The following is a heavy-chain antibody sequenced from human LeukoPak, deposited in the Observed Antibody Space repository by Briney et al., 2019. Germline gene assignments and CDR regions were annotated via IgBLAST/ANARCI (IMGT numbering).Heavy chain of an antibody. D-gene: IGHD6-19*01. V-gene: IGHV3-49*04. Sequence: AGGSLRFSCAASGFTFSSYAMSWVRQAPGKGLEWVGFIRSKAYGGTTEYAASVKGRFTISKDDSKSIAYLQMNSLKTEDTAVYYCTRLPSGFSFDYWGQGTLVTVSS. CDR1: GFTFSSYA. CDR3: TRLPSGFSFDY. CDR2: IRSKAYGGTT. J-gene: IGHJ4*02.